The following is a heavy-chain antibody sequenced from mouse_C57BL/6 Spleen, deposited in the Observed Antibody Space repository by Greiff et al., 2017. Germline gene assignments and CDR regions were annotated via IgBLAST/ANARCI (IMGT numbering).Heavy chain of an antibody. Sequence: VQLKESGPELVKPGASVKISCKASGYTFTDYYMNWVKQSHGKSLEWIGDINPNNGGTSYNQKFKGKATLTVDKSSSTAYMELRSLTSEDSAVYYCARGGVITTVVADYWGQGTTLTVSS. CDR3: ARGGVITTVVADY. CDR2: INPNNGGT. CDR1: GYTFTDYY. D-gene: IGHD1-1*01. V-gene: IGHV1-26*01. J-gene: IGHJ2*01.